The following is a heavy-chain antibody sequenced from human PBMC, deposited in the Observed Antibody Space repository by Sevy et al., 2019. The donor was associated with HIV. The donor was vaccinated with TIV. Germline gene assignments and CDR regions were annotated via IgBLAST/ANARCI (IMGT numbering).Heavy chain of an antibody. D-gene: IGHD1-7*01. CDR2: INSDGSST. CDR1: GFTFSSYW. V-gene: IGHV3-74*01. CDR3: ARGPNNWNYVGGNWFDP. Sequence: GESLKISCAASGFTFSSYWMHWVRQAPGKGLVWVSRINSDGSSTSYADSVKGRFTISRDNAKNTLYLQMNSLRAEDTAVYYCARGPNNWNYVGGNWFDPWGQGTLVTVSS. J-gene: IGHJ5*02.